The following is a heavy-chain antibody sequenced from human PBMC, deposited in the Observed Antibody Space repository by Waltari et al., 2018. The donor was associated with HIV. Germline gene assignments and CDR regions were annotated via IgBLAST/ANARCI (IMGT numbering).Heavy chain of an antibody. CDR3: ASGPVVTSSRHYFHY. Sequence: EVQLVQSGAEVKEAGESLKISCQGFGYSFTNYWIGWVRQMPGKGLEWMGIVYPDDSNAKYSPSFEGQVTVSADHSISTAFLQWSSLKASDSAMYYCASGPVVTSSRHYFHYWGQGTLVTVSS. CDR1: GYSFTNYW. CDR2: VYPDDSNA. J-gene: IGHJ4*02. V-gene: IGHV5-51*03. D-gene: IGHD4-4*01.